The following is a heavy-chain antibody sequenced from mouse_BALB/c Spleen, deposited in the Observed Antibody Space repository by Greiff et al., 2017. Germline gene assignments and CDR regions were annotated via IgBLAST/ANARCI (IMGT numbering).Heavy chain of an antibody. Sequence: VKLMESGPDLVAPSQSLSITCTVSGFSLTSYGVHWVRQPPGKGLEWLVVIWSDGSTTYNSALKSRLSISKDNSKSQVFLKMNSLQTDDTAMYYCARHDDGNYFYAMDYWGQGTSVTVSS. CDR2: IWSDGST. V-gene: IGHV2-6-2*01. D-gene: IGHD2-1*01. CDR3: ARHDDGNYFYAMDY. CDR1: GFSLTSYG. J-gene: IGHJ4*01.